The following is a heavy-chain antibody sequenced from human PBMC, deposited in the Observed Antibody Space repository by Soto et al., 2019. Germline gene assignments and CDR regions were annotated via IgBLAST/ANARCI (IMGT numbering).Heavy chain of an antibody. CDR3: ARGLSVGTTAIDY. V-gene: IGHV3-13*01. CDR2: IGNAGDT. J-gene: IGHJ4*02. CDR1: GFTFSRYD. Sequence: EVQLVESGGGLVQPGGSLRLSCAASGFTFSRYDMHWVRQATGKGLEWVSTIGNAGDTYYPGSVKGRFTISRENAKNSLYLQMNSLRAADTAVYYCARGLSVGTTAIDYWGQGTLVTVSS. D-gene: IGHD1-26*01.